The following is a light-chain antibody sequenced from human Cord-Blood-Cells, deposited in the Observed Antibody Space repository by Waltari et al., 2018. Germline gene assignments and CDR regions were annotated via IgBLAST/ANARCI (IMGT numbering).Light chain of an antibody. CDR1: SSDVGGYNY. J-gene: IGLJ1*01. CDR2: DVS. Sequence: QSALTQPASVSGSPGQSITIPCTGTSSDVGGYNYVPWYQQHQGKAPKLMIYDVSNRPSGVSNRFSGSKSGNTASLTISGLQAEDEADYYCSSYTSSSTLGVFGTGTKVTVL. V-gene: IGLV2-14*01. CDR3: SSYTSSSTLGV.